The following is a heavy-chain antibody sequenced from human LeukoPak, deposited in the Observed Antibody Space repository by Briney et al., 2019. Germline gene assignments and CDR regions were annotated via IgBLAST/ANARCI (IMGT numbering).Heavy chain of an antibody. V-gene: IGHV1-18*01. CDR1: GYTLTSYS. J-gene: IGHJ4*02. Sequence: ASVKVSCKASGYTLTSYSISWVRQAPGQGLEWMGWISAYNGNTDLAQKLQGRVTMTTDTSTSTAYMELRSLISEDTAVYYCTRGSGSYPFDYWGQGTLVTVSS. D-gene: IGHD3-10*01. CDR2: ISAYNGNT. CDR3: TRGSGSYPFDY.